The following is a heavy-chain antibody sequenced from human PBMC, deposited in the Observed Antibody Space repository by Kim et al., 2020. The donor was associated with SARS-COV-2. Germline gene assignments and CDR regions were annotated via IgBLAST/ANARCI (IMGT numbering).Heavy chain of an antibody. CDR2: IYYSGST. CDR1: GGSISSGGYY. D-gene: IGHD5-18*01. CDR3: ARDICGTALRDY. V-gene: IGHV4-31*03. Sequence: SETLSLTCTVSGGSISSGGYYWSWIRQHPGKGLEWIGYIYYSGSTYYNPSLKSRVTISVDTSKNQFSLKLSSVTAADTAVYYCARDICGTALRDYWGQGTLVTVSS. J-gene: IGHJ4*02.